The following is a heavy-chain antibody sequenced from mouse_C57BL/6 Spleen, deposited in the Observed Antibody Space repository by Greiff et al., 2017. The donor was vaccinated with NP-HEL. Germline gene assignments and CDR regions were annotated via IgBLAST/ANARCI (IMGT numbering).Heavy chain of an antibody. CDR2: IYPSDSET. D-gene: IGHD1-1*01. Sequence: QVQLQQPGAELVRPGSSVKLSCKASGYTFTSYWMDWVKQRPGQGLEWIGNIYPSDSETHYNQKFKDKATLTVDKSSSTAYMQLSSLTSEDSAVYYCARSGYGSLYWYFDVWGTGTTVTVSS. CDR3: ARSGYGSLYWYFDV. CDR1: GYTFTSYW. J-gene: IGHJ1*03. V-gene: IGHV1-61*01.